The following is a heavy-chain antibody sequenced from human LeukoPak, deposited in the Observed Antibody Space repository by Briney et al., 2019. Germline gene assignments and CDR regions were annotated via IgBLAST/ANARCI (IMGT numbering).Heavy chain of an antibody. V-gene: IGHV4-34*01. CDR3: AREGPVRGVHY. CDR2: INHSGSA. CDR1: GGSFSGYY. J-gene: IGHJ4*02. D-gene: IGHD3-10*01. Sequence: SETLSLTCAVYGGSFSGYYWSWIRQPPGKGLEWIGEINHSGSANYNPSLKSRVTISVDTSKNQFSLKLSSVTAADTAVYYCAREGPVRGVHYWGQGTLVTVSS.